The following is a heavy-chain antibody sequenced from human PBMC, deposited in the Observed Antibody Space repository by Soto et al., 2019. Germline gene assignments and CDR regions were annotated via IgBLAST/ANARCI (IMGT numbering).Heavy chain of an antibody. CDR3: ARGPRTTYANWFDP. CDR2: IRSKANSYAT. J-gene: IGHJ5*02. Sequence: GVSLRLSFAASEITFSGSATHWVRQASGKGLEWVGRIRSKANSYATAYAASVKGRFTISKDDSKNTAYLQMNSLKTVDTAVYYCARGPRTTYANWFDPWGQGTLVTVSS. D-gene: IGHD1-1*01. CDR1: EITFSGSA. V-gene: IGHV3-73*01.